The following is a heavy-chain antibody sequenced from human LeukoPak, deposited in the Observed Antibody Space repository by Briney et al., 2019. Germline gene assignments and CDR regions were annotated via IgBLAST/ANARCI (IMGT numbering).Heavy chain of an antibody. CDR1: GASFSSGDQY. D-gene: IGHD3-22*01. Sequence: SQTLSLTCTVSGASFSSGDQYWNWIRQSPGKGLEWIGSIHPSGMLYNNPSLESRVTISIDTSKNQFSLNLNSVTAADTAVYLCSRVLDSRKLGYWGQGTLVTVSS. J-gene: IGHJ4*02. V-gene: IGHV4-31*03. CDR3: SRVLDSRKLGY. CDR2: IHPSGML.